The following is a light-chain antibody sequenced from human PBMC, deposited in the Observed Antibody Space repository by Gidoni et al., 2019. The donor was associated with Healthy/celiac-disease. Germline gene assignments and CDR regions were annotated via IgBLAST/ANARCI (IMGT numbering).Light chain of an antibody. V-gene: IGKV1-33*01. J-gene: IGKJ4*01. CDR3: QQYDNLSLT. CDR2: DAS. Sequence: DIQMTQSPSSLSASVGDRVTITCQASQDISNYVNWYQQKPGKAPKLLIYDASNLETGVPSRFSGSGSGTDFTFTISSLQPEDIATYYCQQYDNLSLTFGGGTKVDIK. CDR1: QDISNY.